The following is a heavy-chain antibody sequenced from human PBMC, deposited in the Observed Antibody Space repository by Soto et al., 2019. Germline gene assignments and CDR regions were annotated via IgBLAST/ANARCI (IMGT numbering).Heavy chain of an antibody. D-gene: IGHD6-19*01. V-gene: IGHV3-23*01. CDR2: ISGRGGGT. Sequence: EVQLMESGGGMVQPGGSLRLSCAASGFTFNKYDMSWLRQAPGKGLEWVSFISGRGGGTDYADSGRGRFPISRDNYMNTLYLQRNTQRAEDTAVYYCATGPRGCPRYLDAFDFWGQGTEVTVSS. CDR1: GFTFNKYD. CDR3: ATGPRGCPRYLDAFDF. J-gene: IGHJ3*01.